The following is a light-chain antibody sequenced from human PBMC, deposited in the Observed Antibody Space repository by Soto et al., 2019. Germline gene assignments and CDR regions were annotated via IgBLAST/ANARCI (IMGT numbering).Light chain of an antibody. V-gene: IGKV3-20*01. J-gene: IGKJ1*01. CDR1: QSVSNNY. Sequence: EIVLTQSPGTLSLSPGERATLSCRASQSVSNNYLAWYQQKPGQAPRLPIYGASNWATSIPARFSASGFATAFTLTIGRLEPEDLAVYYCPQYGSSGTFGQGPKVVIK. CDR2: GAS. CDR3: PQYGSSGT.